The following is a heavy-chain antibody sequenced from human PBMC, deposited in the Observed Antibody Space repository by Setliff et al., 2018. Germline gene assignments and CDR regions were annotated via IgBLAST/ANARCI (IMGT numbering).Heavy chain of an antibody. CDR3: ARVVPTARRGRLYYYYTDV. V-gene: IGHV4-4*02. CDR2: IYHDGNTKSYPSV. J-gene: IGHJ6*03. Sequence: SETLSLTCAVSGVSVNSLTWWSWVRQSPGKGLEWIGRIYHDGNTKSYPSVNFNPSLKSRVTISIDESKNHFSLMMNSVTAADTGVYFCARVVPTARRGRLYYYYTDVWDKGATVTVSS. CDR1: GVSVNSLTW. D-gene: IGHD1-1*01.